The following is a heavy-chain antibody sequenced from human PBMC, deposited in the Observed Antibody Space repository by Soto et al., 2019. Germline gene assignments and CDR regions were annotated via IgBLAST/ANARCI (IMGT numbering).Heavy chain of an antibody. Sequence: QVQLQESGPGLVKPSETLSLTCTVSGGSISSYYWSWIRQPPGKGLEWIGYIYYSGSTNYNPSLKSRVTISVDTSKNQFSLKLSSVTAADTAVYYCARDSGGIVAEPGDFDYWGQGTLVTVSS. J-gene: IGHJ4*02. CDR1: GGSISSYY. CDR3: ARDSGGIVAEPGDFDY. CDR2: IYYSGST. D-gene: IGHD1-26*01. V-gene: IGHV4-59*01.